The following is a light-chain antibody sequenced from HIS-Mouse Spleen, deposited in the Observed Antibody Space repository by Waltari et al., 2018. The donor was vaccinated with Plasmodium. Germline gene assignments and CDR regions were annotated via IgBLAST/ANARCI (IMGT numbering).Light chain of an antibody. CDR2: GAS. V-gene: IGKV3-15*01. Sequence: EIVMTQSPATLSVSPGERATLSCRASQSVSSNLAWYQQKPGQAPRLLIYGASTRATGIPARFSGSGSGTELTLTISSLQSEDLAVYYCQQYNNWSFTFGPGTKVDIK. J-gene: IGKJ3*01. CDR3: QQYNNWSFT. CDR1: QSVSSN.